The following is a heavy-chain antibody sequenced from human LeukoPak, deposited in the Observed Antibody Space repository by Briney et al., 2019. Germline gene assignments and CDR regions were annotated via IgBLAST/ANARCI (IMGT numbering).Heavy chain of an antibody. V-gene: IGHV4-39*07. CDR1: GGSISSYY. Sequence: SETLSLTCTVSGGSISSYYWGWIRQPPGKGLEWIGSIYYSGSTYYNPSLKSRVTISVDTSKNQFSLKLSSVTAADTAVYYCARGDSIAAAVDVWGQGTTVTVSS. CDR3: ARGDSIAAAVDV. D-gene: IGHD6-13*01. J-gene: IGHJ6*02. CDR2: IYYSGST.